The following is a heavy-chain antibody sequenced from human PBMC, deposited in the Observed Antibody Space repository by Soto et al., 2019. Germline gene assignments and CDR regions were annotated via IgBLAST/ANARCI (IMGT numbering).Heavy chain of an antibody. Sequence: EEQLVESGGGLVQPGGSLRLSCAASGFTLGTYWMHWVRQAPGKGLVWVSRINSDGSSTSYADSVKGRFIISRDNAKNTLYLQMNSLGAEDTAVYYCATSSHDSRYYFDYCGQGTLVTVSS. CDR2: INSDGSST. V-gene: IGHV3-74*01. D-gene: IGHD3-22*01. CDR3: ATSSHDSRYYFDY. J-gene: IGHJ4*02. CDR1: GFTLGTYW.